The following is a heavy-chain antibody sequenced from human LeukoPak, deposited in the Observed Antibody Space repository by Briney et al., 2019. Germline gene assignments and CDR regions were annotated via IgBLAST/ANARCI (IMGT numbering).Heavy chain of an antibody. CDR3: AKVVTMIVVVSALDY. D-gene: IGHD3-22*01. V-gene: IGHV3-23*01. CDR2: ISGSGGST. CDR1: GFTFSDYY. Sequence: PGGSLRLSCAASGFTFSDYYMSWVRKAPGKGLEWVSAISGSGGSTYYADSVKGRFTISRDNSKNTLYLQMNSLRAEDTAVYYCAKVVTMIVVVSALDYWGQGTLVTVSS. J-gene: IGHJ4*02.